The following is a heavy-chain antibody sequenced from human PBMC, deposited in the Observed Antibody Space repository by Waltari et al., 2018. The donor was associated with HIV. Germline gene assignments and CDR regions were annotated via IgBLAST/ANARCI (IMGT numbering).Heavy chain of an antibody. V-gene: IGHV3-7*01. Sequence: EGQLVESGGALVQPGGSLRLSCSVSGFSSYMMWTTWVRQGPGSGLEWLANIKSHGYEKNYADSVKGRFTISISQEGWRNVVFLQMDSLRPDDTGVYFCVIGHYGDHWAQGTSVTVSS. D-gene: IGHD4-17*01. CDR2: IKSHGYEK. J-gene: IGHJ6*02. CDR3: VIGHYGDH. CDR1: GFSSYMMW.